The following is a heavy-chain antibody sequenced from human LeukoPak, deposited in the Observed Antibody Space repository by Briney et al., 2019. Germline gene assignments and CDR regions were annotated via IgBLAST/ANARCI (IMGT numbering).Heavy chain of an antibody. V-gene: IGHV5-51*01. CDR3: ARQRRASGTVNWFDP. D-gene: IGHD3-10*01. J-gene: IGHJ5*02. CDR2: IYPDDSDT. CDR1: GYSFTTYW. Sequence: GESLKISCETSGYSFTTYWIGWVRQRPGTGLEWVGAIYPDDSDTRYSPSFQGQVAISADGSIRTAYLKWNSLKASDTGMYYCARQRRASGTVNWFDPWGQGTLVTVSS.